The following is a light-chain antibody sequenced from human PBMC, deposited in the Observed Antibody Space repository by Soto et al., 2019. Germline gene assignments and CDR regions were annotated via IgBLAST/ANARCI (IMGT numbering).Light chain of an antibody. CDR3: SSFTSNRIYV. J-gene: IGLJ1*01. CDR1: HNDIGTYDY. Sequence: QSALAQPTSVSGSPGQSITISCTGNHNDIGTYDYVSWYQQHPGRAPRLLIHGVTTRPSGISGRFSASKSGLTASLTISGLQPEDGADYYCSSFTSNRIYVFGPG. V-gene: IGLV2-14*03. CDR2: GVT.